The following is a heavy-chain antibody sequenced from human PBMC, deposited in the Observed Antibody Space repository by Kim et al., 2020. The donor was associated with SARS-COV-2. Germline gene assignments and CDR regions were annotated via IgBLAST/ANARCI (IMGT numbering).Heavy chain of an antibody. Sequence: ASVKVSCKASGYTFTSYYMHWVRQAPGQGLEWMGIINPSGGSTSYAQKFQGRVTMTRDTSTSTVYMELSSLRSEDTAVYYCARGVACSSTSCYWVYYGMDVWGQGTTVTVSS. CDR2: INPSGGST. J-gene: IGHJ6*02. D-gene: IGHD2-2*01. CDR1: GYTFTSYY. CDR3: ARGVACSSTSCYWVYYGMDV. V-gene: IGHV1-46*01.